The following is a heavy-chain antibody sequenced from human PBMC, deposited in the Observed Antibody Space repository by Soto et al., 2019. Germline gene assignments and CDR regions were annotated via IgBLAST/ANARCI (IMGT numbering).Heavy chain of an antibody. V-gene: IGHV6-1*01. CDR3: ARDNFEVDDILAYYYMDV. CDR1: GDSVSSNSAA. Sequence: SQTLSLTCAISGDSVSSNSAAWNWIRQSPSRGLEWLGRTYYRSKWYNDYAVSVKSRITINPDTSKNQFSLQLNSVTPEDTAVYYCARDNFEVDDILAYYYMDVWGKGTTVTVSS. J-gene: IGHJ6*03. CDR2: TYYRSKWYN. D-gene: IGHD3-9*01.